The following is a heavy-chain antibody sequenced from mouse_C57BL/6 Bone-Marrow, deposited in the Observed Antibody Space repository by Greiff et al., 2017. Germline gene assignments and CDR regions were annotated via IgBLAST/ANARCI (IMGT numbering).Heavy chain of an antibody. CDR1: GFNIKDYY. CDR3: TITTVVYWYFDV. CDR2: IDPDDGDT. J-gene: IGHJ1*03. Sequence: EVQRVESGAELVRPGASVKLSCTASGFNIKDYYMHWVKQRPEQGLEWIGRIDPDDGDTEYAPKFQGKATMTADTSSNTAYLQLSSLTSEDTAVYYCTITTVVYWYFDVWGTGTTVTVSS. V-gene: IGHV14-1*01. D-gene: IGHD1-1*01.